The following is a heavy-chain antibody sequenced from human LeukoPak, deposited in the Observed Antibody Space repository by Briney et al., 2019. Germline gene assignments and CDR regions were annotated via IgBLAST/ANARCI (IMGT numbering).Heavy chain of an antibody. CDR3: ARRAGAYSHPYDY. CDR2: IKQDGSDK. CDR1: GFTFSSYW. D-gene: IGHD4/OR15-4a*01. V-gene: IGHV3-7*01. J-gene: IGHJ4*02. Sequence: GGSLRLSCAAPGFTFSSYWMTWVRQAPGKGLEWVANIKQDGSDKYYVDSVKGRFTMSRDNAKDSLFLQMNSLRAEDTAVYYCARRAGAYSHPYDYWGQGTLVTVSS.